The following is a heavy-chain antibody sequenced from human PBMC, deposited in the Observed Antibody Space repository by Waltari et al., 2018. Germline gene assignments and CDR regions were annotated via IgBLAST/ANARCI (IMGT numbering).Heavy chain of an antibody. V-gene: IGHV3-30*01. CDR2: ISYDGSNK. CDR3: ARAPVPWLFQLDWFDP. J-gene: IGHJ5*02. D-gene: IGHD2-21*01. CDR1: GFTFSSYA. Sequence: QVQLVESGGGVVQPGRSLRLSCAASGFTFSSYAMHWVRQAPGKGLEWVAVISYDGSNKYYADSVKGRFTISRDNSKNTLYLQMNSLRAEDTAVYYCARAPVPWLFQLDWFDPWGQGTLVTVSS.